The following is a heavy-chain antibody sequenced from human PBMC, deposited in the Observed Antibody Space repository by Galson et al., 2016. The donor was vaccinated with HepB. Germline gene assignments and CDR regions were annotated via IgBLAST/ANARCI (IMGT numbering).Heavy chain of an antibody. J-gene: IGHJ6*02. Sequence: SLRLSCAASGFTFSTYGMHWVRQAPGKGLEWVAVISYDGSNKYYADSVKGRFTISRDNSKNTLYLQMNRMRAEDTAVYYCAKDRLASYYYYYGMDVWGQGTTVTVSS. D-gene: IGHD6-19*01. CDR3: AKDRLASYYYYYGMDV. V-gene: IGHV3-30*18. CDR2: ISYDGSNK. CDR1: GFTFSTYG.